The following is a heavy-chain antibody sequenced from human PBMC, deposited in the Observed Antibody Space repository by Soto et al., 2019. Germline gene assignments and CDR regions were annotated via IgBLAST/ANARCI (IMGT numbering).Heavy chain of an antibody. CDR3: ARGQRTWEPHGGMDV. V-gene: IGHV3-33*01. D-gene: IGHD1-26*01. CDR2: IWYDGSNK. CDR1: GFTFSSYG. J-gene: IGHJ6*02. Sequence: ESGGGVVQPGRSLRLSCAASGFTFSSYGMHWVRQAPGKGLEWVAVIWYDGSNKYYADSVKGRFTISRDNSKNTLYLQMNSLRAEDTAVYYCARGQRTWEPHGGMDVWGQGTTVTVSS.